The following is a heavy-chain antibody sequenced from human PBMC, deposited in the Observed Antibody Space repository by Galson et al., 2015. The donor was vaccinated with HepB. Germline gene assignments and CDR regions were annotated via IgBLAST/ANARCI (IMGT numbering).Heavy chain of an antibody. D-gene: IGHD3-22*01. Sequence: SLRLSCAASGFSVSGNYMSWVRQAPGKGLEWVPLIYSGGSTYYADSVKGRFTISKDNSKNTLYLQMNSLRAEDTAVYYCARTDYYYDSSAYFYFDYWGQETLVTVSS. V-gene: IGHV3-66*01. CDR3: ARTDYYYDSSAYFYFDY. CDR2: IYSGGST. J-gene: IGHJ4*02. CDR1: GFSVSGNY.